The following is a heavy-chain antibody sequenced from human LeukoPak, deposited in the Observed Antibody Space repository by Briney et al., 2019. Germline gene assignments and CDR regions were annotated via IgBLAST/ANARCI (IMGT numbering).Heavy chain of an antibody. V-gene: IGHV3-48*02. D-gene: IGHD3-10*01. CDR2: ISSSTTTI. CDR1: GFTLSSNS. CDR3: ARDLDGSGRAFDF. Sequence: SAWSLKLYCAASGFTLSSNSMNWFRHAPRKAQHRVSYISSSTTTIHYADSVKGRFTISRENAKNSLYLQMNSLRDEDTAVYYCARDLDGSGRAFDFWGQGALVTVSS. J-gene: IGHJ4*02.